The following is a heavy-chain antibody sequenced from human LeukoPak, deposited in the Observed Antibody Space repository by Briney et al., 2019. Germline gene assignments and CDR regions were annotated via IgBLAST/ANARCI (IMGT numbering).Heavy chain of an antibody. J-gene: IGHJ4*02. D-gene: IGHD6-13*01. V-gene: IGHV1-24*01. Sequence: ASVKVSCKVSGYTLTELSMHWVRQAPGKGLEWMGGFDPEDGETIYAQKFQGRVTMTEDTSTDTAYMELSSLRSEDTAVYYCATFVPNSRSLHFDYWGQGTLVTVSS. CDR2: FDPEDGET. CDR3: ATFVPNSRSLHFDY. CDR1: GYTLTELS.